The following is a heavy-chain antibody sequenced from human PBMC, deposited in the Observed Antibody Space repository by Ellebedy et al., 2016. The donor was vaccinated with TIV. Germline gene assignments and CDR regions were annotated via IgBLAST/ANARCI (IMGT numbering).Heavy chain of an antibody. Sequence: MPSETLSLTCTVSGGSISSRSYYWVWIRQPPGKGLEWIGSIYYSGSTNYNPSLKSRVTISVDKSKNQFSLKVNYVTAADTAFYYCARVIGGCSSTSCYFDPWGPGILATVSS. CDR1: GGSISSRSYY. V-gene: IGHV4-39*07. D-gene: IGHD2-2*01. J-gene: IGHJ5*02. CDR3: ARVIGGCSSTSCYFDP. CDR2: IYYSGST.